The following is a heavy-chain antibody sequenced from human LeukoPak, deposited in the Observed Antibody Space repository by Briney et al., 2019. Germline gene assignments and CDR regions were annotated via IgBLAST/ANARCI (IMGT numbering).Heavy chain of an antibody. CDR3: AGAAAAAAPFDY. V-gene: IGHV3-66*01. Sequence: GGSLRLSCAASGFSVTNYGMSWVRQAPGKGLEWVSVIYSGGDTYYADSVKGRFSISRDDSKNTLYLQVNSLRAEDTAVYYCAGAAAAAAPFDYWGQGTLVTVSS. CDR2: IYSGGDT. J-gene: IGHJ4*02. D-gene: IGHD6-13*01. CDR1: GFSVTNYG.